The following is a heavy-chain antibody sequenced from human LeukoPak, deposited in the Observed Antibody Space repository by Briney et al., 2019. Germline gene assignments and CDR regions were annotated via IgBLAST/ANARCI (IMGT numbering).Heavy chain of an antibody. V-gene: IGHV4-59*12. CDR2: IYYSGST. CDR1: GGSISSYY. D-gene: IGHD3-16*01. Sequence: SETLSLTCTVSGGSISSYYWSWIRQPPGKGLEWIGYIYYSGSTNYNPSLKSRVTISIDKSKNQFSLKLSSVTAADTAVYCARDPGGGYKDDALDIWGQGTMVTVSS. CDR3: ARDPGGGYKDDALDI. J-gene: IGHJ3*02.